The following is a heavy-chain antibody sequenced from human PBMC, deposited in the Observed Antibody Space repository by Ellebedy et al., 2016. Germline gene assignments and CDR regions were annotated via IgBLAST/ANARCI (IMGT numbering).Heavy chain of an antibody. D-gene: IGHD3-16*01. CDR2: IYHSGST. CDR1: GGSISSGGYS. CDR3: ARWGLLRYFDY. V-gene: IGHV4-30-2*01. J-gene: IGHJ4*02. Sequence: SETLSLTXAVSGGSISSGGYSWSWIRQPPGKGLEWIGYIYHSGSTYYNPSLKSRVTISVDRSKNQFSLKLSSVTAADTAVYYCARWGLLRYFDYWGQGTLVTVSS.